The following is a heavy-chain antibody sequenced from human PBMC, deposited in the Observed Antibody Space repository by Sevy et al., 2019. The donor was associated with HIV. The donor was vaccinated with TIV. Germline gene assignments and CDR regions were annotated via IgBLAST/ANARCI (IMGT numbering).Heavy chain of an antibody. Sequence: GGYLRLYCAASGFRFEDYGMHWVRRAPGKGLECVSGIGWNSGSVGYAVSVKGRFTISRDNAKNLLYLQMNSLTSEDTALYYCAKDLLPYGSGSYPLDYWGQGTVVTVSS. CDR1: GFRFEDYG. V-gene: IGHV3-9*01. D-gene: IGHD3-10*01. CDR2: IGWNSGSV. CDR3: AKDLLPYGSGSYPLDY. J-gene: IGHJ4*02.